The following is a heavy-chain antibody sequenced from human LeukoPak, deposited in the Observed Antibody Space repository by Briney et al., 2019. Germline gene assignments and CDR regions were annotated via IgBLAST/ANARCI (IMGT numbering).Heavy chain of an antibody. V-gene: IGHV3-21*01. CDR1: GFTFSSYR. J-gene: IGHJ4*02. CDR3: ARYYYDSSGYSLFDY. D-gene: IGHD3-22*01. Sequence: GGSLRLSCAASGFTFSSYRMNWVRQAPGKGLEWVSSISSSSSYIYYADSVKGRFTISRDNAKNSLYLQMNSLRAEDTAVYYCARYYYDSSGYSLFDYWGQGTLVTVSS. CDR2: ISSSSSYI.